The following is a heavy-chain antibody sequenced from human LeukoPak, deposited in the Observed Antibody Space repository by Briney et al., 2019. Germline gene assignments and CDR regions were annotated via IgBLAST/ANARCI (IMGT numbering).Heavy chain of an antibody. Sequence: GGSLRPSCAASGFTFSSYWMSWVRQAPGKGLEWVANIKQDGSEKYYVDSVKGRFTISRDNAKNSLYLQMNSLRAEDTAVYYCARFVGYCSGGSCYSADYFDYWGQGTLVTVSS. V-gene: IGHV3-7*01. CDR2: IKQDGSEK. CDR1: GFTFSSYW. CDR3: ARFVGYCSGGSCYSADYFDY. J-gene: IGHJ4*02. D-gene: IGHD2-15*01.